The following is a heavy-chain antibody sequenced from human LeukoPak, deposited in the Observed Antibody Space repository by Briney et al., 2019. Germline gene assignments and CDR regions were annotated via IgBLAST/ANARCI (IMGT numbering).Heavy chain of an antibody. Sequence: PSETLSLTCTVSGGSISSYYWSWIRQPPGKGLEWIGYISYSGSINYNPFLKSRVTISVDTSKNQFSLKLSSVTAADTAVYYCARTVDTAMELDYWGQGTLVTVSS. V-gene: IGHV4-59*01. CDR1: GGSISSYY. J-gene: IGHJ4*02. CDR2: ISYSGSI. CDR3: ARTVDTAMELDY. D-gene: IGHD5-18*01.